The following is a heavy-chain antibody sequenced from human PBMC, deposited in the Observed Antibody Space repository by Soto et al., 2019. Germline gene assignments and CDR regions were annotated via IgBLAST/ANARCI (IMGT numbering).Heavy chain of an antibody. V-gene: IGHV3-23*01. J-gene: IGHJ3*02. Sequence: EVQLLESGGGLVQPGGSLRLSCAASGLTFTTYAMTWVRQAPGKGLEWVSSVSGTGDITYYADSVKGRFTISRDNSKNTVYLQMSSLRAEDTAVYYCAKAHASCWSIPGAFDIWGQGTMVTVSS. CDR2: VSGTGDIT. D-gene: IGHD6-19*01. CDR1: GLTFTTYA. CDR3: AKAHASCWSIPGAFDI.